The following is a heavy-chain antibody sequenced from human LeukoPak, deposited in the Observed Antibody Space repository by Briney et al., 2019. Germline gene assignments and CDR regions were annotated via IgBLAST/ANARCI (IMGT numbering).Heavy chain of an antibody. D-gene: IGHD1-14*01. Sequence: PSETLSLTCTVCGGSISSYYWTLIRQPPGKGLEWIGYIYYSGSTKYNPSLNSRVTISVDTSKNQFSLKLSSVTAADTAVYYCARASGNYYYYVMDVWGQGTTVTVSS. V-gene: IGHV4-59*01. J-gene: IGHJ6*02. CDR2: IYYSGST. CDR1: GGSISSYY. CDR3: ARASGNYYYYVMDV.